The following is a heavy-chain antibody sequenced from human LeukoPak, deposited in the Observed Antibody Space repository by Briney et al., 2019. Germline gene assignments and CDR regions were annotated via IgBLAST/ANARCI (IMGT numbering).Heavy chain of an antibody. J-gene: IGHJ4*02. D-gene: IGHD2-2*01. CDR1: GFTFSRSD. CDR2: IRYDGSDK. CDR3: AKADGDAPFDR. Sequence: PGGSLRLSCAASGFTFSRSDMHWLRQAPGKGLEWVAFIRYDGSDKYYGNSVKGRFTISRDNSKSTLYLQMYSLRAEDTAVYYCAKADGDAPFDRWGQGTLVTVSS. V-gene: IGHV3-30*02.